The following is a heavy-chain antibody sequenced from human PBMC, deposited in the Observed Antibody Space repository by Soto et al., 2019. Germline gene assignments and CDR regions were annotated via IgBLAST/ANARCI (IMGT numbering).Heavy chain of an antibody. CDR1: GFTFSSYA. Sequence: GGSLRLSCAASGFTFSSYAMRWGRQAPGKGLEWVSAISGSGDSTYYADSVKGRFTISRDNSKNTLYLQMNSLRAEDTAVYYCAKGGWLYYDSSGWEYYFDYWGQGTLVTVSS. D-gene: IGHD3-22*01. CDR3: AKGGWLYYDSSGWEYYFDY. V-gene: IGHV3-23*01. J-gene: IGHJ4*02. CDR2: ISGSGDST.